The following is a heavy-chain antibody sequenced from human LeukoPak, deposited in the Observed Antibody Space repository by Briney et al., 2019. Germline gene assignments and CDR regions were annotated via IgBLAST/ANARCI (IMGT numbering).Heavy chain of an antibody. V-gene: IGHV1-69*13. Sequence: SVNVSCKASGGTFSSYAISWVRQAPGQGLEWMGGIIPIFGTANYAQKFQGRVTITADESTSTAYMELSSLRSEDTAVYYCARGGGDGYNHDYYYGMDVWGQGTTVTVSS. CDR1: GGTFSSYA. D-gene: IGHD5-24*01. J-gene: IGHJ6*02. CDR3: ARGGGDGYNHDYYYGMDV. CDR2: IIPIFGTA.